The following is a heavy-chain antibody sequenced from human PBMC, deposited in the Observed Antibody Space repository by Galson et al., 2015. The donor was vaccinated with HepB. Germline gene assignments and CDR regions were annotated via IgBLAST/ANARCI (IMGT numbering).Heavy chain of an antibody. J-gene: IGHJ6*02. CDR3: ARYYDTGGGMDV. D-gene: IGHD3-22*01. CDR1: GFSLSNARMG. V-gene: IGHV2-26*01. CDR2: IFSNDEK. Sequence: PALVKPTQTLTLTCTVSGFSLSNARMGVSWIRQPPGKALEWLAHIFSNDEKSYSTSLKSRLTISKDTSKSQVVLTMTNMDPVDTATYYCARYYDTGGGMDVWGQGTTVTVSS.